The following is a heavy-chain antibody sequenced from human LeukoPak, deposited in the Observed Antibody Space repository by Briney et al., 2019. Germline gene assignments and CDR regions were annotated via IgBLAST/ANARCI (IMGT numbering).Heavy chain of an antibody. CDR3: ASEQRGGAFDI. D-gene: IGHD3-16*01. Sequence: GGSLRLPCAASGFTFSSYSMNWVRQAPGKGLEWVSSISSSSSYIYYADSVKGRFTISRDNAKNSLYLQTNSPRAEDTAVYYCASEQRGGAFDIWGQGTMVTVSS. J-gene: IGHJ3*02. V-gene: IGHV3-21*01. CDR2: ISSSSSYI. CDR1: GFTFSSYS.